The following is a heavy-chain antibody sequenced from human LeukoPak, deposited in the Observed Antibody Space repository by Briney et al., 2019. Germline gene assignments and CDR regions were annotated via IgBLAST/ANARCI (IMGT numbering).Heavy chain of an antibody. CDR1: GGSISSYY. V-gene: IGHV4-59*01. CDR2: IYYSGST. Sequence: SETLSLTCTVSGGSISSYYWSWIRQPPGKGLEWIGYIYYSGSTNYNPSLRSRVTISADTSKNQFSLKVNSVTAADTAVYYCAREKYGSGVCFDYWGQGTLVTVSS. D-gene: IGHD3-10*01. J-gene: IGHJ4*02. CDR3: AREKYGSGVCFDY.